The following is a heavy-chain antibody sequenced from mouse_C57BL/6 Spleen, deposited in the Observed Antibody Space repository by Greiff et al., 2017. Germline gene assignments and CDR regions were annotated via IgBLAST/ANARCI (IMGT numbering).Heavy chain of an antibody. D-gene: IGHD2-5*01. J-gene: IGHJ3*01. CDR1: GYTFTSYW. Sequence: QVQLQQPGAELVKPGASVKLSCKASGYTFTSYWMHWVKQRPGQGLEWIGMIHPNSGRTNYNEKFKSKATLTVDKSSSTASMQLSSLTSEVSAVYYCATYYSNYWFAYWGQGTLVTVSA. V-gene: IGHV1-64*01. CDR2: IHPNSGRT. CDR3: ATYYSNYWFAY.